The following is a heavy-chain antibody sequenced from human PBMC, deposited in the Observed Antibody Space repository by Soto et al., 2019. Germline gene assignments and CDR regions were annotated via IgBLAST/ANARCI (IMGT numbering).Heavy chain of an antibody. CDR2: IYYSGST. Sequence: PSETLSLTCTVSGGSISSGGYYWSWIRQHPGKGLEWIGYIYYSGSTYYNPSLKSRVTISVDTSKNQFSLKLSSVTAADTAVYYCARGRTPIYCSSTSCTKYYFDYWGQGTLVTVSS. CDR3: ARGRTPIYCSSTSCTKYYFDY. V-gene: IGHV4-31*03. J-gene: IGHJ4*02. D-gene: IGHD2-2*01. CDR1: GGSISSGGYY.